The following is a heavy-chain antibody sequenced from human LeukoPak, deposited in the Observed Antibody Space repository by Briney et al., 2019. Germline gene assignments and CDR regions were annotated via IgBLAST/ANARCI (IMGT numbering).Heavy chain of an antibody. CDR3: AGGATYCSSTSCYAGWFDP. CDR1: GGTFSSYA. D-gene: IGHD2-2*01. CDR2: IIPIFGTA. J-gene: IGHJ5*02. V-gene: IGHV1-69*13. Sequence: ASVKVSCKASGGTFSSYAISWVRQAPGQGLERMGGIIPIFGTANYAQKFQGRVTITADESTSTAYMELSSLRSEDTAVYYCAGGATYCSSTSCYAGWFDPWGQGTLVTVSS.